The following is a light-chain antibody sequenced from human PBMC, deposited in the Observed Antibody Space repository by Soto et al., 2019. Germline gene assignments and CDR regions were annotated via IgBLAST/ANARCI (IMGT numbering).Light chain of an antibody. CDR3: QQYGSTPRT. Sequence: EIVLTQSPGTLSLSPGERATLSCRASQSVSSSNLAWYQQKPGQAPRLLIYGASSRATGIPDRFSGSGSGIDFTLTISRLESEDFAVYYCQQYGSTPRTFGQGTKVEIK. V-gene: IGKV3-20*01. CDR2: GAS. CDR1: QSVSSSN. J-gene: IGKJ1*01.